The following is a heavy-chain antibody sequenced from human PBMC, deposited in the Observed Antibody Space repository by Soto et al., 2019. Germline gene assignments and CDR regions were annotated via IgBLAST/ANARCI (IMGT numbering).Heavy chain of an antibody. D-gene: IGHD3-22*01. CDR1: GFTFSSYW. CDR2: IKQDGSEK. Sequence: EVQLVESGGGLVQPGGSLRLSCAASGFTFSSYWMSWVRQAPGKGLEWVANIKQDGSEKYYVDSVKGRFTISRDNAKNSLYLQMNSLRAEDTAVYYCARPGLVVVITSDWYFDLWGRGNLVTVSS. CDR3: ARPGLVVVITSDWYFDL. V-gene: IGHV3-7*01. J-gene: IGHJ2*01.